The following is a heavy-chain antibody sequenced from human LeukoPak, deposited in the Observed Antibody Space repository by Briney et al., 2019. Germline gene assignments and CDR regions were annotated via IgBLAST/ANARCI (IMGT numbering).Heavy chain of an antibody. J-gene: IGHJ2*01. CDR1: GGSFNDYY. CDR2: ISYSGST. D-gene: IGHD6-19*01. V-gene: IGHV4-59*01. CDR3: ARDRGITVAGRGYWYFDL. Sequence: SETLSLTCAVYGGSFNDYYWSWIRQPPGKGLEWMGYISYSGSTNYNPSLKSRVTISLDTSKNQVSLKLSSVTAADTAVYYCARDRGITVAGRGYWYFDLWGRGTLVTVSS.